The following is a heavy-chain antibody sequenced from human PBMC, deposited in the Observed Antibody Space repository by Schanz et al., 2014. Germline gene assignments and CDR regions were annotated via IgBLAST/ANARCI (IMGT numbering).Heavy chain of an antibody. D-gene: IGHD5-12*01. CDR1: GYSFTEYF. CDR3: ARARYTGYDCSGY. Sequence: QVQLVQSGPAVKKPGASMKVSCLASGYSFTEYFLHWVRQAPGQGLEWMGWINPNSGETNYEQKFKGRVTLTSETSISKEGRERRGMKDEEQEKYFCARARYTGYDCSGYWGQGPLLLLSS. J-gene: IGHJ1*01. CDR2: INPNSGET. V-gene: IGHV1-2*02.